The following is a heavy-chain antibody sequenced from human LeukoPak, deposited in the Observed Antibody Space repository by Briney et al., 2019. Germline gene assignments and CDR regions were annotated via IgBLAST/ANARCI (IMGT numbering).Heavy chain of an antibody. CDR3: ARDVMDSSGWYPFDY. Sequence: GASVNVSCKASGYTFTSYGISWVRQAPGQGLEWMGWISAYNGNTNYAQKLQGRVTMTTDTSTSTAYMELRSLRSDDTAVYYCARDVMDSSGWYPFDYWGQGTLVTVSS. D-gene: IGHD6-19*01. CDR2: ISAYNGNT. CDR1: GYTFTSYG. J-gene: IGHJ4*02. V-gene: IGHV1-18*01.